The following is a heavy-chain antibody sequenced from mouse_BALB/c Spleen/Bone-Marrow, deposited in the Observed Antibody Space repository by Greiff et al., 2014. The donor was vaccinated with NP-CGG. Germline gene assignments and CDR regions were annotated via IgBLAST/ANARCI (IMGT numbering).Heavy chain of an antibody. V-gene: IGHV1-74*04. D-gene: IGHD2-4*01. CDR3: ARGRDYDVFSY. J-gene: IGHJ3*01. CDR2: IDPYDSET. CDR1: GYTFTSYW. Sequence: VKLQESGAELVRPGASVKLSCKASGYTFTSYWLNWVKQRPEQGLEWIGRIDPYDSETHYNQKFKDKAILTVDKSSSTAYMQLSSLTSEDSAVYYCARGRDYDVFSYWGQGTLVTGSA.